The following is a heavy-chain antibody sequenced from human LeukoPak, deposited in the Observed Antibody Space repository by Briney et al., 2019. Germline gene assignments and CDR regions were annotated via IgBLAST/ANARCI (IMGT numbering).Heavy chain of an antibody. CDR2: IYSGGTT. CDR1: GFTVSSNY. D-gene: IGHD6-13*01. Sequence: SGGSLRLPCAASGFTVSSNYMIWVHQAPGKGLEWVSLIYSGGTTYYADSVKGRFTISRDNSKNTLYLQMNSLRAEDTAVYYCARVRSSSWYVWFDPWGQGTLVTVSS. V-gene: IGHV3-53*01. CDR3: ARVRSSSWYVWFDP. J-gene: IGHJ5*02.